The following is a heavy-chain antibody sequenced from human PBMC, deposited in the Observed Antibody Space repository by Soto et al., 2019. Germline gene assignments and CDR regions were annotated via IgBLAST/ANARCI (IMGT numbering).Heavy chain of an antibody. J-gene: IGHJ6*02. CDR1: VFTVSSNY. V-gene: IGHV3-53*01. D-gene: IGHD5-12*01. Sequence: VGSVRLSCASSVFTVSSNYMSCVRHSPGKWLEWVSVIYSGGSTYYADSVKGRFTISRDNSKNTLYLQMNSLRAEDTAVYYCERDRGRQNPPRPDGYNPIIGYYGMDVWGQGTTVTVSS. CDR2: IYSGGST. CDR3: ERDRGRQNPPRPDGYNPIIGYYGMDV.